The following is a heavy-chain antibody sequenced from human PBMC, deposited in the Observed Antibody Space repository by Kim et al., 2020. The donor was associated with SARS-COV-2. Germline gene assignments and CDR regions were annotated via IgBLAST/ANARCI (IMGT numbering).Heavy chain of an antibody. V-gene: IGHV1-69*01. J-gene: IGHJ6*02. CDR3: ARPTRHEKFYYYYGMDV. Sequence: FQGRVTITADESTSTAYMELSSLRSEDTAVYYCARPTRHEKFYYYYGMDVWGQGTTVTVSS.